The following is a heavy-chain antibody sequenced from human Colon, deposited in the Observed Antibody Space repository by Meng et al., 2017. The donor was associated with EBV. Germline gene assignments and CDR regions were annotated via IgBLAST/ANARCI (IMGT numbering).Heavy chain of an antibody. D-gene: IGHD3-22*01. CDR1: GVFFSDYY. J-gene: IGHJ4*02. CDR2: ISTSGNTI. Sequence: QGQLVESGVGVVKPGGSLRLSCTASGVFFSDYYMAWIRQAPGKGLEWLSYISTSGNTIYYADSVKGRFSVSRDNAKSSLYLQMNSLRAEDTAVYYCARDHSSLWYYFDHWGPGTLVTVSS. CDR3: ARDHSSLWYYFDH. V-gene: IGHV3-11*01.